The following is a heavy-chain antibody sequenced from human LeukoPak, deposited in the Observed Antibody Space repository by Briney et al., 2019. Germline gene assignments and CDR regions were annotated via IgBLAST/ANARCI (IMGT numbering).Heavy chain of an antibody. V-gene: IGHV3-30*18. D-gene: IGHD3-10*01. CDR3: AKERPLDQKGISGMDV. J-gene: IGHJ6*02. CDR1: GFTFSSYG. CDR2: ISYDGSNK. Sequence: GGSLRLSCAASGFTFSSYGMHWVRQAPGKGLEWVAVISYDGSNKYYADSVKGRFTISRDNSKNTLYLQMNSLRAEDTAVYYCAKERPLDQKGISGMDVWGQGTTVTVSS.